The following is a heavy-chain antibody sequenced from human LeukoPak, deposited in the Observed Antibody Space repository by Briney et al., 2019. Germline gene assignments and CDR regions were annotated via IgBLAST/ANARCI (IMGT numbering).Heavy chain of an antibody. CDR2: IYYSGST. J-gene: IGHJ5*02. CDR3: AREARHYGILTGYDHNWFDP. D-gene: IGHD3-9*01. Sequence: SETLSLTCTVSGGSISSYYWSWIRQPPGKGLEWIGYIYYSGSTNYNPSLKSRVTISVDTSKNQFSLKLSSVTAADTAVYYCAREARHYGILTGYDHNWFDPWGQGTLVTVSS. V-gene: IGHV4-59*01. CDR1: GGSISSYY.